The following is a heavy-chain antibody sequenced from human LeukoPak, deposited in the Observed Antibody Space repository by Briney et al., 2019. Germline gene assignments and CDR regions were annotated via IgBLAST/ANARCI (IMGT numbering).Heavy chain of an antibody. D-gene: IGHD2-21*01. J-gene: IGHJ3*02. Sequence: SETLSLTCTVSGYSISSGYYWGWIRQPPGKGLEWIGSIYHSGSTYYNPSLKSRVTISVDTSKNQFSLKLSSVTAADTAVYYCASGSVEIDCFDIWGQGTMVTVSS. CDR1: GYSISSGYY. V-gene: IGHV4-38-2*02. CDR3: ASGSVEIDCFDI. CDR2: IYHSGST.